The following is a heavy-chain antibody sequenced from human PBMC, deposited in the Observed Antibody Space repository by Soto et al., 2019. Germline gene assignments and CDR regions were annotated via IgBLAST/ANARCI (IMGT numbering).Heavy chain of an antibody. CDR3: ARGWKYSNSWYGPDWFDP. Sequence: QVQLVQSGAEEKKPGASVRVSCKASGCTFARCAMHWVRQAPGQRLEWMGWINAGNGKTQYSQKFQGRVTITRDTSASTAYMELSSLRSEDTAVYYCARGWKYSNSWYGPDWFDPWGQGTLVTVSS. J-gene: IGHJ5*02. V-gene: IGHV1-3*05. CDR2: INAGNGKT. D-gene: IGHD6-13*01. CDR1: GCTFARCA.